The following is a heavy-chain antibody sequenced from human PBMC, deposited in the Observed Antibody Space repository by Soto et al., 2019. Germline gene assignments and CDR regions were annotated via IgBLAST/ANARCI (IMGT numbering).Heavy chain of an antibody. V-gene: IGHV1-2*04. D-gene: IGHD6-6*01. J-gene: IGHJ6*02. CDR2: INPNSGGT. CDR3: ATSLIDSSSSVGPAVAYHYYGMDV. CDR1: GYTFTGYY. Sequence: ASVKVSCKASGYTFTGYYMHWVRQAPGQGLEWMGWINPNSGGTNYAQKFQGWVTMTRDTSISTAYMELSRLRSDDTAVYYCATSLIDSSSSVGPAVAYHYYGMDVWGQGTTVTVSS.